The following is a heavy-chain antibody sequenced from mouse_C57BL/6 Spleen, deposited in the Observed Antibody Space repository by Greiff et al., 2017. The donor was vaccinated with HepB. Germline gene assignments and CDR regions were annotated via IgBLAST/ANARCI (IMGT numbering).Heavy chain of an antibody. Sequence: VQLQQSGPELVKPGASVKISCKASGYSFTGYYMNWVKQSPEKSLEWIGEINPSTGGTTYNQKFKAKATLTVDKSSSTAYMQLKSLTSEDSAVYYCARYSSGYLYYAMDYWGQGTSVTVSS. V-gene: IGHV1-42*01. CDR2: INPSTGGT. CDR1: GYSFTGYY. J-gene: IGHJ4*01. D-gene: IGHD3-2*02. CDR3: ARYSSGYLYYAMDY.